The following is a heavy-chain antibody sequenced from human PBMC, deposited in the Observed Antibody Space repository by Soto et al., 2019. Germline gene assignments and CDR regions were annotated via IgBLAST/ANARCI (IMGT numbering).Heavy chain of an antibody. D-gene: IGHD6-13*01. J-gene: IGHJ4*02. CDR1: RGSISSGGYF. V-gene: IGHV4-31*03. Sequence: PSETLSLTCTVSRGSISSGGYFWSWIRQHPGKGLEWIGNIYYSGRTYYSPALKSRVNMSVDTSKNQFSLNLSSVTAADTAVYFCARFAKEENPKVGSWYYFDYWGQGTRVTVAS. CDR2: IYYSGRT. CDR3: ARFAKEENPKVGSWYYFDY.